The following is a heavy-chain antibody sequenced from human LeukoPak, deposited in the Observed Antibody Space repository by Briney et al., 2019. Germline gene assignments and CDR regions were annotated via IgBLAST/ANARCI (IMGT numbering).Heavy chain of an antibody. V-gene: IGHV1-18*01. CDR3: ARDGGPSMVRGVPYYYMDV. CDR2: ISTYNGNT. CDR1: GYTFTSYG. D-gene: IGHD3-10*01. J-gene: IGHJ6*03. Sequence: ASVKVSCKASGYTFTSYGIGWVRQAPGQGLEWMGWISTYNGNTNYAQKFQGRVTMTTDTSTSTAYMDLRSLRSGDTAVYYCARDGGPSMVRGVPYYYMDVWGKGTTVTVSS.